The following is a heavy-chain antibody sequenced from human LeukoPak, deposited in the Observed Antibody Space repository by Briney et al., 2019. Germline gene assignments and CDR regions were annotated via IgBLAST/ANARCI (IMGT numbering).Heavy chain of an antibody. Sequence: GGSLRLSCAASGFTFSDYYMTWIRQAPGKGLEWVSYISGVASDIYYGDSVKGRFTISRDNAKNSVYLQMDSLRAEDTAVYYCARGGALGMDVWGQGTTVTVSS. D-gene: IGHD1-26*01. CDR1: GFTFSDYY. V-gene: IGHV3-11*01. CDR2: ISGVASDI. CDR3: ARGGALGMDV. J-gene: IGHJ6*02.